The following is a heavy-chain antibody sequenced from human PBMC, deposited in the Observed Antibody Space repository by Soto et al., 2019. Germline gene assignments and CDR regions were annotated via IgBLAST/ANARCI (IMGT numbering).Heavy chain of an antibody. CDR1: GFSLSTSGMC. V-gene: IGHV2-70*11. D-gene: IGHD4-17*01. CDR3: ARIPTYGGTHELDY. J-gene: IGHJ4*02. CDR2: IDWDDDK. Sequence: SGPTLVNPTQTLTLTCTFSGFSLSTSGMCVSWIRQPPGKALEWLARIDWDDDKYYSTSLKTRLTISKDTSKNQVVLTMTNMDPVDTATYYCARIPTYGGTHELDYWGQGTLVTVSS.